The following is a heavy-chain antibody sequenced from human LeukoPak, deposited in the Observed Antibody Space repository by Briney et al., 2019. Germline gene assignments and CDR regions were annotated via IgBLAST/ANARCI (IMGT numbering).Heavy chain of an antibody. CDR1: GFTFRSYW. V-gene: IGHV3-33*08. Sequence: GGSLGLSCAASGFTFRSYWMHWVRQAPGKGLEWVAVIWYDGSNKYYADSVKGRFTISRDNSKNTLYLQMNSLRAEDTAVYYCARVMAVAENGMDVWGQGTTVTVSS. CDR2: IWYDGSNK. J-gene: IGHJ6*02. CDR3: ARVMAVAENGMDV. D-gene: IGHD6-19*01.